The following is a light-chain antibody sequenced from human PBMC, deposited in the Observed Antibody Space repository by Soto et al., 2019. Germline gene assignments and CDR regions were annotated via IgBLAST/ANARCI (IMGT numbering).Light chain of an antibody. Sequence: IVMTLSRATLSLSQYQRASATLSCRASQSVSTNLAWYQQKPGQAPRLLIYGVSTRATGIPARFSGSGSGTEFTLTISSLQSEDFAVYYCQQYNNSPRPFGQGTKVAIK. J-gene: IGKJ1*01. V-gene: IGKV3-15*01. CDR3: QQYNNSPRP. CDR2: GVS. CDR1: QSVSTN.